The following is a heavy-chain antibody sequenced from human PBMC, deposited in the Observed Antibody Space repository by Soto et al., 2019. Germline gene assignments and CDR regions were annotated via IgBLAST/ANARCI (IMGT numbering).Heavy chain of an antibody. CDR1: DGSSNNYY. V-gene: IGHV4-34*01. CDR2: INHSGST. Sequence: QVQLQQWGAGLLKPSETLSLTCAVYDGSSNNYYWSWIRQPPGKGLEWIGEINHSGSTNYNASLKSRVTISEDTSKKQFSLELRFVTAADTAVYSCARGVLIRGVLYYWGQGTLVTVSS. D-gene: IGHD3-10*01. J-gene: IGHJ4*02. CDR3: ARGVLIRGVLYY.